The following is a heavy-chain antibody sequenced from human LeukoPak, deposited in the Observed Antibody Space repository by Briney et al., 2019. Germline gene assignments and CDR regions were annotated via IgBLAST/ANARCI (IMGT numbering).Heavy chain of an antibody. J-gene: IGHJ1*01. Sequence: GESLKISCEASGYTFSNYWIGWVRQMPGKGLEWMGIIYPDDSDTKYSPSFQGQVTISADKSISTAYLQWSSLKASDTATYYCAXSRDSXXYXYLXWG. CDR2: IYPDDSDT. CDR1: GYTFSNYW. V-gene: IGHV5-51*01. CDR3: AXSRDSXXYXYLX. D-gene: IGHD3-22*01.